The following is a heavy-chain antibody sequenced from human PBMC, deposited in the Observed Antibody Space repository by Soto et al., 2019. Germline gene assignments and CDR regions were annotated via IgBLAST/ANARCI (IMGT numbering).Heavy chain of an antibody. CDR1: GGTFSSYA. CDR2: IIPIFGTA. CDR3: ARTRIAAAGNGYYYYGMDV. J-gene: IGHJ6*02. V-gene: IGHV1-69*06. D-gene: IGHD6-13*01. Sequence: SVKVSCKASGGTFSSYAISWVRQAPGQGLEWMGGIIPIFGTANYAQKFQGRVTITADKSTSTAYMELSSLRSEDTAVYYCARTRIAAAGNGYYYYGMDVWGQGTTVTVSS.